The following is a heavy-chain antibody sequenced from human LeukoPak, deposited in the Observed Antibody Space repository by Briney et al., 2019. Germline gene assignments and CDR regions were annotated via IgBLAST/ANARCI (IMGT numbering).Heavy chain of an antibody. CDR2: IASDGSHT. J-gene: IGHJ3*02. CDR3: ARERQDTVIHSGAFDI. CDR1: GFTFSIYF. D-gene: IGHD2-21*02. V-gene: IGHV3-30-3*01. Sequence: GRSLRLSCAASGFTFSIYFMHWVRQAPGKGLEWVADIASDGSHTFYVESVKGRFTISRDNSKNTLYLQMNSLGPEDTAVYFCARERQDTVIHSGAFDIWGQGTMVTVSS.